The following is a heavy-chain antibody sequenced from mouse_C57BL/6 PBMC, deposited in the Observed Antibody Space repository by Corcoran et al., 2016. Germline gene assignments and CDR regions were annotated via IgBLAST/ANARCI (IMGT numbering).Heavy chain of an antibody. CDR2: IDPENGDT. V-gene: IGHV14-4*01. Sequence: EVQLQHSGAELVRPGASVKLSCTASGFNIKDDYMHWVKQRPEQGLEWIGWIDPENGDTEYASKFQGKATITADTSSNTAYLQLSSLTSEDTAVYYCTTIQGAYWGQGTSVTVSS. J-gene: IGHJ4*01. CDR3: TTIQGAY. CDR1: GFNIKDDY.